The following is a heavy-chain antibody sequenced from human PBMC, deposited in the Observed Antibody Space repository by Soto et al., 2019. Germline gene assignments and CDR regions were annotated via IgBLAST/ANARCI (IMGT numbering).Heavy chain of an antibody. V-gene: IGHV4-39*01. Sequence: GPEKPSETLSLTCAVSGVPIHNSHSFWAWIRQPPGKGLEFIGSVYYSGGANYNPSLKSRVTISVDTSKNQLSLRVNSVTAADTAVYYCGRVVEGATRHTDFDSWGQGTLVTVSS. D-gene: IGHD2-15*01. CDR3: GRVVEGATRHTDFDS. J-gene: IGHJ5*01. CDR2: VYYSGGA. CDR1: GVPIHNSHSF.